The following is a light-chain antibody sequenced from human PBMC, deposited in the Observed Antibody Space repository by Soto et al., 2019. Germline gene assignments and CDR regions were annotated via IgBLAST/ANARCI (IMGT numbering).Light chain of an antibody. Sequence: LRQSPEPLSSHQGERATHSCRASQSVSSCLAWYQQKPGQAPRVLIYDASNRATGIPARFSGSGSGTDFTLTISSLEPEDFAVYYCQQRSNWITFGQGTRLEIK. V-gene: IGKV3-11*01. J-gene: IGKJ5*01. CDR3: QQRSNWIT. CDR1: QSVSSC. CDR2: DAS.